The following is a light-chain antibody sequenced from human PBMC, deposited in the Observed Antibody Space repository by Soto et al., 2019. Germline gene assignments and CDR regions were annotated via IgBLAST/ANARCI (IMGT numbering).Light chain of an antibody. CDR2: GAS. J-gene: IGKJ1*01. Sequence: EIVLTQPPGTLSLSPGERAALSCRASQSVSSSSLAWYQQKPGQAPRLLVYGASSRATGVPDRFSGSGSGTDFTLIISSLRPEDFALYFCQQYGSSPQTFGQGTKVESK. CDR3: QQYGSSPQT. CDR1: QSVSSSS. V-gene: IGKV3-20*01.